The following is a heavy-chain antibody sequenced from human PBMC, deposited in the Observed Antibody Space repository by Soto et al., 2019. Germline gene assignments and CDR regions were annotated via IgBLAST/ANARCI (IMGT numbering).Heavy chain of an antibody. CDR1: GGTFSSYA. J-gene: IGHJ6*04. Sequence: GASVKVSCKASGGTFSSYAISWVRQAPGQGLEWMGGIIPIFGTANYAQKFQGRVTITADESTSTAYMELSSLRSEDTAVYYCAVPHDWGAVDDFYGMDVWGKGTTVTVSS. CDR3: AVPHDWGAVDDFYGMDV. CDR2: IIPIFGTA. D-gene: IGHD3-16*01. V-gene: IGHV1-69*13.